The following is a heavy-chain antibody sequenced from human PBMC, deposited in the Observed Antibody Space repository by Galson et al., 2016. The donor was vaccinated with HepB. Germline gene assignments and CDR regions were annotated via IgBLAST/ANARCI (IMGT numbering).Heavy chain of an antibody. V-gene: IGHV3-33*08. D-gene: IGHD3-9*01. CDR2: IWTDGSNK. CDR1: GFTFSSYG. J-gene: IGHJ4*02. Sequence: SLRLSCAASGFTFSSYGVHWVRQAPGKGLEWLAGIWTDGSNKYYVDSVKGRFTISRDNSKNTLYLQMHSLRAEDTAVYYCAREPVRLDDLLTGPPKNPDYWGQGTLVTVSS. CDR3: AREPVRLDDLLTGPPKNPDY.